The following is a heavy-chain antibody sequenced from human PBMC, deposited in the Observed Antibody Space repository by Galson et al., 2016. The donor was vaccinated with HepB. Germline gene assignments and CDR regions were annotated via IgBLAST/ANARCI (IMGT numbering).Heavy chain of an antibody. CDR3: ARIRGGSYYFDY. CDR2: IDWDDDT. CDR1: GFSLRTTGMC. J-gene: IGHJ4*02. V-gene: IGHV2-70*17. Sequence: PALVKPTQTLTLTCTFSGFSLRTTGMCVSWIRQPPGKALEWLARIDWDDDTFYSTSLKTRLTISKDSSKNQVVLTLTNMDPVDTATYFCARIRGGSYYFDYWGQGTLVTVSS. D-gene: IGHD1-26*01.